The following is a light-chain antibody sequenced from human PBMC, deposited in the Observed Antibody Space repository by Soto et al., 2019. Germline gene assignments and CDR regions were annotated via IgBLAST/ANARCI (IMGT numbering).Light chain of an antibody. V-gene: IGKV3-15*01. CDR3: QQYNAWPFT. CDR2: DAS. CDR1: QSVRSH. J-gene: IGKJ4*01. Sequence: EIVLTQSPATLSVSPGERATLSCRASQSVRSHLAWYRQRPGQAPRLLIYDASSRATGIPARFSGSGSGTEFALTISSLQSEDFAVYYCQQYNAWPFTFGGGTKVDIK.